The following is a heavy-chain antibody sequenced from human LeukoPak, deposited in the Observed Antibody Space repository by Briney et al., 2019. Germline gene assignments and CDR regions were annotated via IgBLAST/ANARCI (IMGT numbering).Heavy chain of an antibody. Sequence: PGGSLRLSCAASGFTFSSYGMHWVRQAPGKGLEWVSSISSSSSYIYYADSVKGRFTISRDNAKNSLYLQMNSLRAEDTAVYYCARRLGYCSSTSCYEESGMDVWGQGTTVTVSS. V-gene: IGHV3-21*01. J-gene: IGHJ6*02. CDR1: GFTFSSYG. CDR3: ARRLGYCSSTSCYEESGMDV. D-gene: IGHD2-2*01. CDR2: ISSSSSYI.